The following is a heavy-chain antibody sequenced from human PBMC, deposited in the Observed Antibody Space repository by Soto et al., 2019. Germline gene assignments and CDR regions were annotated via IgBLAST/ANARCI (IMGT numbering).Heavy chain of an antibody. CDR2: IYPSDSDT. Sequence: PGESLKISCQGSGYSFTSYWIGWVRQMPGKGLEWMGIIYPSDSDTRYSPSFQGQVTISADKSISTAHLQWSSLRASDTAMYYCARQARYSSSWPDWGQGTLVTVSS. CDR3: ARQARYSSSWPD. D-gene: IGHD6-13*01. V-gene: IGHV5-51*01. J-gene: IGHJ4*02. CDR1: GYSFTSYW.